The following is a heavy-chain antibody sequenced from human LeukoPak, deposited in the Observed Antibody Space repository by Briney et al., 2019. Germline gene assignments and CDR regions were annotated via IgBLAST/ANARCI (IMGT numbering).Heavy chain of an antibody. CDR3: ARGYSSSWYFNWFDP. CDR2: IYRSGTT. V-gene: IGHV4-38-2*02. CDR1: GYSISSGYF. Sequence: SETLSLTCTVSGYSISSGYFWGWIRQPPGKGLEWIGSIYRSGTTYYNPSLKSRVTISVDTSKNQFSLKLTSVTAADTAVYYCARGYSSSWYFNWFDPWGQGTLVTVSS. D-gene: IGHD6-13*01. J-gene: IGHJ5*02.